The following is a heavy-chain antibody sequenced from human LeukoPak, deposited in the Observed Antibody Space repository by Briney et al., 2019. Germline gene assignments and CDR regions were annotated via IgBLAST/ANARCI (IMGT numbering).Heavy chain of an antibody. CDR1: GGTFSSYA. J-gene: IGHJ4*02. Sequence: SVKVSCKASGGTFSSYAISWVRQAPGQGLEWMGRIIPILGIANYAQKFQGRVTMTRDTSISTAYMELSRLRSDDTAVYYCARGGGGATTDFDYWGQGTLVTVSS. V-gene: IGHV1-69*04. CDR3: ARGGGGATTDFDY. D-gene: IGHD1-26*01. CDR2: IIPILGIA.